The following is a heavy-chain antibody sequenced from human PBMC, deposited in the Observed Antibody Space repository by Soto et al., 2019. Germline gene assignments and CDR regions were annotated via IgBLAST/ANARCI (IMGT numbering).Heavy chain of an antibody. CDR2: ITPGGEIT. Sequence: EVQLLESGGDLVQPGGSQRLSCAAAGFTFSGFSMYWIRQAPGRGLEWVSAITPGGEITYYADSVKGRFTISRDDSKKTLHLQMDDLRAADAATYYCAKGQSYEARLDSWGQGTLVNVSS. D-gene: IGHD6-6*01. CDR1: GFTFSGFS. CDR3: AKGQSYEARLDS. V-gene: IGHV3-23*01. J-gene: IGHJ4*02.